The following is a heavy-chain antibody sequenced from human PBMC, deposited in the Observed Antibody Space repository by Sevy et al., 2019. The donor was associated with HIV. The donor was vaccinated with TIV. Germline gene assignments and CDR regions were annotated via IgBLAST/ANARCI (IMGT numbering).Heavy chain of an antibody. CDR2: ILHDGSYR. CDR3: AKNRLPGGSYFSRHGLDV. J-gene: IGHJ6*02. V-gene: IGHV3-30*18. D-gene: IGHD3-10*01. Sequence: GGSLRLSCAASGFTFSSYDMHWVRQAPGKGLEWVAIILHDGSYREYVDSVRGRFTMSRDNSKITMYLQMNGLSMDNTAVYYGAKNRLPGGSYFSRHGLDVWGRGTTVTVSS. CDR1: GFTFSSYD.